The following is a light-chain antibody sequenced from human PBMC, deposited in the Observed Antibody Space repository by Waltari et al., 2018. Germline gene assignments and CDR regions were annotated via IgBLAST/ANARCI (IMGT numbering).Light chain of an antibody. CDR2: DAS. CDR1: QSVRSSY. Sequence: EIVLTQSPGTLSLSPGESATLSCRASQSVRSSYLAWYQQKPGQAPRPLIFDASTRASGLPDRFSGSGSGTDFTLTITRLEPEDFAVYFCQQHDNSLWTFGQGTKV. CDR3: QQHDNSLWT. V-gene: IGKV3-20*01. J-gene: IGKJ1*01.